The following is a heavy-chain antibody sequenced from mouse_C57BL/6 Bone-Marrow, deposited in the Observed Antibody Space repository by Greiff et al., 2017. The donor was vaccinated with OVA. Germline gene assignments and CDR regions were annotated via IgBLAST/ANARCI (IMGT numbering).Heavy chain of an antibody. CDR2: IYPGSGST. D-gene: IGHD1-1*01. CDR1: GYTFTSYW. V-gene: IGHV1-55*01. J-gene: IGHJ4*01. Sequence: QVQLKQPGAELVKPGASVKMSCKASGYTFTSYWITWVKQRPGQGLEWIGDIYPGSGSTNYNEKFKSKATLTVDTSSSTAYMQLSSLTSADSAVYYCARQYCYGSPAMDYWGQGTSVTVSS. CDR3: ARQYCYGSPAMDY.